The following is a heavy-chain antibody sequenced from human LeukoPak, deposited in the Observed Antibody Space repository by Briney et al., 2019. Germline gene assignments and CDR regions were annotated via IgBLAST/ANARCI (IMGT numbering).Heavy chain of an antibody. V-gene: IGHV3-7*01. CDR2: IKQDGSER. D-gene: IGHD2-15*01. CDR1: GFTFSSYW. Sequence: GGSLRLSCAASGFTFSSYWMSWVRQAPGKGLEWVANIKQDGSERYYVDSVKGRFTISRDSAKNSLYLQMNSLRAEDTAVYYCARDLLADAFDIWGQGTMVTVSS. CDR3: ARDLLADAFDI. J-gene: IGHJ3*02.